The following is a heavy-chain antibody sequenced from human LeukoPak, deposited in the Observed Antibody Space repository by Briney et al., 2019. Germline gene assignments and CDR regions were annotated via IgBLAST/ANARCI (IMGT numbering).Heavy chain of an antibody. CDR3: AKDYCTGGSCYLDY. Sequence: PGRSLRLSCAASGFTFSSYGMHWVRQAPGKGLEWVALIWFDGSNKYYADSVKGRFTISRDNSKNTLYLQMNSLRAEDTAVYYCAKDYCTGGSCYLDYWGQRTLVTVSS. D-gene: IGHD2-15*01. CDR2: IWFDGSNK. J-gene: IGHJ4*02. V-gene: IGHV3-33*06. CDR1: GFTFSSYG.